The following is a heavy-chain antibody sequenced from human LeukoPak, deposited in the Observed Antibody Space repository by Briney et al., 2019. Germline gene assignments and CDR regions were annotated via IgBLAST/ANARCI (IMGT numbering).Heavy chain of an antibody. J-gene: IGHJ6*03. CDR2: MNPNSGNT. Sequence: ASVKVSCTASGYTFTSYDINWVRQAPGQGLEWMGWMNPNSGNTGYAQKFQGRVTMTRNTSTSTAYMELSSLRSEDTAVYYCARGLAPKIQLWTRFGYYYYMAVWGEGTTVTASS. CDR1: GYTFTSYD. D-gene: IGHD5-18*01. CDR3: ARGLAPKIQLWTRFGYYYYMAV. V-gene: IGHV1-8*01.